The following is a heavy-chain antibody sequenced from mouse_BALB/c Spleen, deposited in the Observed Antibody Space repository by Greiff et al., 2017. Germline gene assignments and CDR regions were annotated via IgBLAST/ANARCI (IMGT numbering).Heavy chain of an antibody. CDR3: TRYRGYGAWFAY. D-gene: IGHD2-14*01. Sequence: QVQLQQSGAELVRPGASVTLSCKASGYTFTDYEMHWVKQTPVHGLEWIGAIDPETGGTAYNQKFKGKATLTADKSSSTAYMELRSLTSEDSAVYYCTRYRGYGAWFAYWGQGTLVTVSA. CDR2: IDPETGGT. V-gene: IGHV1-15*01. J-gene: IGHJ3*01. CDR1: GYTFTDYE.